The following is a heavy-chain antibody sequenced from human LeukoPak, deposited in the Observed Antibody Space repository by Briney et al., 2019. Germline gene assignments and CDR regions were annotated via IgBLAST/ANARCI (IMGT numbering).Heavy chain of an antibody. V-gene: IGHV1-18*01. J-gene: IGHJ4*02. CDR1: GYTFTSYG. CDR3: ARGASYVILTGYSYFDF. CDR2: ISTHNGNK. D-gene: IGHD3-9*01. Sequence: ASVKVSCKASGYTFTSYGISWVRQAPGQGLEWMGLISTHNGNKNYAQKFQGRVTMTTDTSTSTAYMELRSLRSDDTAVYYCARGASYVILTGYSYFDFWGQGTLVTVSS.